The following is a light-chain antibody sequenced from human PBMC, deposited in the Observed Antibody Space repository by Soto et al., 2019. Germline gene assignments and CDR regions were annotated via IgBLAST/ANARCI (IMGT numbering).Light chain of an antibody. CDR3: QQYNSYPWT. CDR1: HSLSSY. Sequence: TQTTQSPSTLSASVGDRVTITCRTSHSLSSYLAWDQQKPGKAPNLLIYDASSLESGVPSRFIGSGSGTEFTLTISSLQPDDFATYYWQQYNSYPWTFGLGTKGDIK. V-gene: IGKV1-5*01. CDR2: DAS. J-gene: IGKJ1*01.